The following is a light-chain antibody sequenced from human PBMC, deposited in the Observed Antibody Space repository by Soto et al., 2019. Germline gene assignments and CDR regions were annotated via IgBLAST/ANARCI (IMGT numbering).Light chain of an antibody. Sequence: SYELTQPPSVSVSPGQTDSITCSGDKLGDKYACWYQQKPGQSPVLVIYQDSKRPSGSPERFSGSNSGNTATLTISGTQAMDEADYYCQAWDSSTAVFGGGTQLTVL. V-gene: IGLV3-1*01. CDR3: QAWDSSTAV. CDR2: QDS. CDR1: KLGDKY. J-gene: IGLJ2*01.